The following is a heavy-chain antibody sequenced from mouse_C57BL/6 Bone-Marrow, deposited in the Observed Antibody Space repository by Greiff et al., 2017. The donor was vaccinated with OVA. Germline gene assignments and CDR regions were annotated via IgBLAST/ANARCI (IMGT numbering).Heavy chain of an antibody. Sequence: EVKVVESGGGLVQPKGSLKLSCAASGFSFNTYAMNWVRQAPGKGLEWVARIRSKSNNYATYYADSVKDRFTISRDDSESMLYLQMNNLKTEDTAMYYCVRLYDGYYYAMDYWGQGTSVTVSS. D-gene: IGHD2-3*01. CDR1: GFSFNTYA. CDR3: VRLYDGYYYAMDY. J-gene: IGHJ4*01. V-gene: IGHV10-1*01. CDR2: IRSKSNNYAT.